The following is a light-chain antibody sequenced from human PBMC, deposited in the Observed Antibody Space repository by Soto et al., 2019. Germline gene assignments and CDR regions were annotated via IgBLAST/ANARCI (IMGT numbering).Light chain of an antibody. Sequence: EVVLTQSPGTLSLPPGERATLSCRASQSVRSSYLAWYQQKPGQAPRLLIYGASSRATGIPDRFSGSGSETDFTLTISRLEPEDSAVYYCQQYGGSPPKLTFGGGTKVEI. V-gene: IGKV3-20*01. CDR1: QSVRSSY. CDR3: QQYGGSPPKLT. J-gene: IGKJ4*01. CDR2: GAS.